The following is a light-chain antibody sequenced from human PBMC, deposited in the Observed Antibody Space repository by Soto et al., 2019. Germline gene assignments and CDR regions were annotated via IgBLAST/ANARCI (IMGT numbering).Light chain of an antibody. Sequence: VLVTLPPVPLSLTPGQPASISWKSSHTLLQSDGNTYLYWYQQKPGQSPRLLFYGASTRATGLPARFSGTGSGTEFTLTINSLQAEDSAVYYCQQYYNWPRPFGQGTRLEVK. CDR2: GAS. J-gene: IGKJ5*01. CDR1: HTLLQSDGNTY. V-gene: IGKV2-29*01. CDR3: QQYYNWPRP.